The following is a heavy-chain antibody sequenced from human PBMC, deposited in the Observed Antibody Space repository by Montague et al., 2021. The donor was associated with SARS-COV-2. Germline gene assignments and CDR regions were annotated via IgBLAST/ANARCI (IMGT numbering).Heavy chain of an antibody. D-gene: IGHD3-16*01. CDR2: IYSSGRT. CDR3: ARDLGAPDCYFDS. J-gene: IGHJ4*02. V-gene: IGHV4-4*07. CDR1: GGSMRSYY. Sequence: SETLSLTCTVSGGSMRSYYWSWIRQPAGQGLEWIGRIYSSGRTNYNPSXSSRITMSVDTSRNQFSLKVTSVTAADTAVYYCARDLGAPDCYFDSWGQGTLVTVSS.